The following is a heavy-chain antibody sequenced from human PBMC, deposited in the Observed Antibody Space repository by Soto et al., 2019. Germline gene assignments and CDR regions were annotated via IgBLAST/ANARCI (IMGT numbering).Heavy chain of an antibody. Sequence: SETLSLTCTVSGGSISNYYCNWIRQPAGKGLEWIGRIDTSGSTNYNPSLKSRVTIPVDTSKQEFSLKLSSVTAADTALYYCARGGQDFWSGPFDYWGRGALVTASS. CDR1: GGSISNYY. V-gene: IGHV4-4*07. J-gene: IGHJ4*02. D-gene: IGHD3-3*01. CDR2: IDTSGST. CDR3: ARGGQDFWSGPFDY.